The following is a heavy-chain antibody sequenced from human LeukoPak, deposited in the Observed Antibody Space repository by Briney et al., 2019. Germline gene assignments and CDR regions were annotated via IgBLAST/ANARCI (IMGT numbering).Heavy chain of an antibody. CDR3: ARGYSSGWYRGGDFDY. CDR1: GFTFSSYG. V-gene: IGHV3-30*03. Sequence: GGSLRLSCAASGFTFSSYGMHWVRQAPGKGLEWVAVISYDGSNKYYADSVKGRFTISRDNSKNTLYLQMNSLRAEDTAVYYCARGYSSGWYRGGDFDYWGQGTLVTVSS. D-gene: IGHD6-19*01. CDR2: ISYDGSNK. J-gene: IGHJ4*02.